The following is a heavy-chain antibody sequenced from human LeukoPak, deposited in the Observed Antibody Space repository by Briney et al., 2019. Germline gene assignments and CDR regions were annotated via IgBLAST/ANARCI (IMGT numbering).Heavy chain of an antibody. CDR1: GGSISSSSYY. CDR3: ARGQTDIGY. Sequence: PSETLSLTCTVSGGSISSSSYYWSWIRQPPGKGLEWIGYIYYSGSTNYNPSLKSRVTISVDTSKNQFSLKLSSVTAADTAVYYCARGQTDIGYWGQGTLVTVSS. V-gene: IGHV4-61*01. J-gene: IGHJ4*02. CDR2: IYYSGST.